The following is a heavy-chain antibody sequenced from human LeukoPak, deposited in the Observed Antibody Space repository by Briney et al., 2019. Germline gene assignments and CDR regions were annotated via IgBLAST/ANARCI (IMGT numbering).Heavy chain of an antibody. CDR3: ARGDRAMKHDAFDI. J-gene: IGHJ3*02. Sequence: KPGGSLRLSCAASGFTFSDYHMNWIRRAPGKGLEWGSYISSSGFTIYFADSVKGRFTISRDNAKNSLYLQMNSLRAEDTAVYYCARGDRAMKHDAFDIWGQGTMVTVSS. CDR1: GFTFSDYH. CDR2: ISSSGFTI. V-gene: IGHV3-11*01. D-gene: IGHD5-18*01.